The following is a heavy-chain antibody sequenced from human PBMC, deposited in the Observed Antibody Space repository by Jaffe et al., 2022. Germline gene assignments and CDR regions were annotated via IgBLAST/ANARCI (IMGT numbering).Heavy chain of an antibody. CDR3: ATGGAVAADYYYYYMDV. Sequence: EVQLVQSGAEVKKPGATVKISCKVSGYTFTDYYMHWVQQAPGKGLEWMGLVDPEDGETIYAEKFQGRVTITADTSTDTAYMELSSLRSEDTAVYYCATGGAVAADYYYYYMDVWGKGTTVTVSS. V-gene: IGHV1-69-2*01. J-gene: IGHJ6*03. CDR2: VDPEDGET. D-gene: IGHD6-19*01. CDR1: GYTFTDYY.